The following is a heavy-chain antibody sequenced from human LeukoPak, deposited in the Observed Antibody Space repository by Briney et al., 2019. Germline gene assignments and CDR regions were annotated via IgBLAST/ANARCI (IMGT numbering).Heavy chain of an antibody. CDR1: GYTFTGYY. CDR2: INPNSGGT. D-gene: IGHD6-25*01. V-gene: IGHV1-2*02. Sequence: ASVKVSCKSSGYTFTGYYMHWVRQAPEQGLEWMGWINPNSGGTNYAQKFQGRVTMTRDTSISTAYMELSRLRSDDTAVYYCARPYAAAPLDAFDIWGQGTMVTVSS. J-gene: IGHJ3*02. CDR3: ARPYAAAPLDAFDI.